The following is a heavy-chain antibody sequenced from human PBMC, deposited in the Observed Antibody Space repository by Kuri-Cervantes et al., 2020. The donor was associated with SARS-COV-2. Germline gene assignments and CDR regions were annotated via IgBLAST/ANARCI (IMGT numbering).Heavy chain of an antibody. V-gene: IGHV3-23*01. J-gene: IGHJ5*02. CDR2: ISGSGGRT. CDR3: ARDPTAHYDFWTGYYGNYWFDP. D-gene: IGHD3-3*01. Sequence: GESLKISCAASGFTFIGHAMNWVRQAPGKGLEWVSGISGSGGRTYYADSVKGRFTISRDNSKNTLYLEMNSLRAEDTAVYYCARDPTAHYDFWTGYYGNYWFDPWGQGTLVTVSS. CDR1: GFTFIGHA.